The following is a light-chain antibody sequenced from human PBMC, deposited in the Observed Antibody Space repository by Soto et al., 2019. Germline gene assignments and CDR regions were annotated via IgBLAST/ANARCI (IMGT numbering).Light chain of an antibody. CDR2: AAS. V-gene: IGKV1-39*01. J-gene: IGKJ1*01. CDR1: QSIDTY. Sequence: DIQMTQSPSSLPASVGDRVTITCRASQSIDTYLNWYQRKPGKAPNVLIYAASTLQSGVPTRFSGSGSGTDFTLTISSLQPEDFATYYCQQSYSVPRTFGLGTKVEIK. CDR3: QQSYSVPRT.